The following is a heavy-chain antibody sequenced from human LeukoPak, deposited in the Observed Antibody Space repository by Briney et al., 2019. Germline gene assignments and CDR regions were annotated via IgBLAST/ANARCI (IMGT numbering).Heavy chain of an antibody. CDR1: GFTFSSYS. CDR3: ARDSRRGSFFDY. Sequence: GGSLRLSGAASGFTFSSYSMNWVRQAPGKGLEWVSSISSSSSYIYYADSVKGRFTISRDNAKNSLYLQMNSLRAEDTAVYYCARDSRRGSFFDYWGQGTLVTVSS. J-gene: IGHJ4*02. V-gene: IGHV3-21*01. CDR2: ISSSSSYI. D-gene: IGHD1-26*01.